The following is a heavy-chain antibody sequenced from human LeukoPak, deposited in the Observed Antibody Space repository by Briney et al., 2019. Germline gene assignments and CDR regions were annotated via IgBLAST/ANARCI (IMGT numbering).Heavy chain of an antibody. D-gene: IGHD3-22*01. CDR3: ARDRHSYDTSGYYYTFYYYGMDV. V-gene: IGHV4-59*01. CDR2: IYYSGST. J-gene: IGHJ6*02. CDR1: GGSISSYY. Sequence: PSETLSLTCTVSGGSISSYYWSWIRQPPGKGLEWIGYIYYSGSTNYSPSLKSRLTISVDTSKNQFSLKLSSVTAADTAVYYCARDRHSYDTSGYYYTFYYYGMDVWGQGTTVTVSS.